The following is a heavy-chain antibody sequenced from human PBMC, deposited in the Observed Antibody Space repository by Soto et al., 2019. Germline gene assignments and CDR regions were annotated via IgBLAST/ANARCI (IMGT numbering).Heavy chain of an antibody. V-gene: IGHV3-23*01. Sequence: EVQXXESGXXXXQXXXSLRLSCAASGFTFGIYAMTWVRXAPGKGLEWVAAASGSGGDTYYADSVKGRFTISRDNSKNTLSLQMNSLSAEDTAMYYCAKDQMGTFADAFDMWGQGTMVIVSS. CDR1: GFTFGIYA. D-gene: IGHD3-16*01. CDR3: AKDQMGTFADAFDM. CDR2: ASGSGGDT. J-gene: IGHJ3*02.